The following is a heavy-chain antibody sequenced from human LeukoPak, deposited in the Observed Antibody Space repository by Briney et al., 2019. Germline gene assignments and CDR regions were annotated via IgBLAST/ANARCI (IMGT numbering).Heavy chain of an antibody. V-gene: IGHV3-21*01. D-gene: IGHD2-15*01. CDR3: ARDSEGYSSGGSCYPDY. Sequence: GGPLRLSCAASGFTFSSYSMNWARQAPGKGLEWVSSVSSSSSYIYYADSVKGRFTISRDNAKNSLYLQMNSLRAEDTAVYYCARDSEGYSSGGSCYPDYWGQGTLVTVSS. CDR2: VSSSSSYI. CDR1: GFTFSSYS. J-gene: IGHJ4*02.